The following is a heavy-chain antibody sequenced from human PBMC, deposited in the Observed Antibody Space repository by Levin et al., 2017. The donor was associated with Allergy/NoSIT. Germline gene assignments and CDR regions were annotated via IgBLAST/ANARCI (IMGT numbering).Heavy chain of an antibody. V-gene: IGHV3-73*01. J-gene: IGHJ4*02. CDR1: GFSFRGSP. D-gene: IGHD3-16*01. CDR2: IRSEANSYAT. Sequence: GSLRLSCVASGFSFRGSPVHWVRQASGKGLEWVGRIRSEANSYATAYAASVKGRFTISRDDSKDTSYLQMNSLKTEDTAVYYCTTFQADYKDYWGQGTLVTVSS. CDR3: TTFQADYKDY.